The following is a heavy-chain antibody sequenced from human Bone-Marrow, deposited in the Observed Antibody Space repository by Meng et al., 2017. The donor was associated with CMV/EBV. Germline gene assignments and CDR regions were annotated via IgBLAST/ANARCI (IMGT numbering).Heavy chain of an antibody. J-gene: IGHJ4*02. CDR3: ARALSQLRFLEWLSPYYFDY. CDR1: GYTFTGYY. V-gene: IGHV1-2*02. Sequence: ASVKVSCKASGYTFTGYYMNWVRQAPGQGLEWMGWINPNSGGTNYAQKFQGRVTMTRDTSISTAYMELRRLRSDDTAVYYCARALSQLRFLEWLSPYYFDYWGQGTLVTVSS. CDR2: INPNSGGT. D-gene: IGHD3-3*01.